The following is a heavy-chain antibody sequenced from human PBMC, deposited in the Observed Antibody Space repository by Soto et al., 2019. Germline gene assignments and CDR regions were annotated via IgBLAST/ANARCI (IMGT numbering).Heavy chain of an antibody. D-gene: IGHD2-15*01. V-gene: IGHV1-18*01. J-gene: IGHJ6*02. CDR3: ARSSYCSGGSCYSDMYYYCYGMDV. CDR2: ISAYNGNT. Sequence: GASVKVSCKASGYTFTSYGISWVRQAPGQGLEWMGWISAYNGNTNYAQKLQGRVTMTTDTSTSTAYMELRSLRSDDTAVYYCARSSYCSGGSCYSDMYYYCYGMDVWGQGTTVTVSS. CDR1: GYTFTSYG.